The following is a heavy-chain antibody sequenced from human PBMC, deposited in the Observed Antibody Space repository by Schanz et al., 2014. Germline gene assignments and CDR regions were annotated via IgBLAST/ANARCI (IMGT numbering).Heavy chain of an antibody. CDR1: GFTFNTSW. Sequence: EVQLVTSGGDLVQPGGSLRLSCAASGFTFNTSWFHWVRQPPGKGLLWVSRVSRDGSETTYVDSVRGRFTISRDTAKNTVFLQMNNLRAEDTAVYYCARGASRDYFAMDVWGRGTTVTVSS. CDR2: VSRDGSET. CDR3: ARGASRDYFAMDV. J-gene: IGHJ6*02. V-gene: IGHV3-74*01.